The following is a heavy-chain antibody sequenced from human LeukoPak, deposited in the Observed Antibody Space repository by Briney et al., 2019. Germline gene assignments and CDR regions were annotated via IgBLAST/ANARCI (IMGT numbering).Heavy chain of an antibody. J-gene: IGHJ3*02. D-gene: IGHD3-10*01. CDR1: GGSISNYY. CDR3: TREGGDYYGSGSYYRAFDI. CDR2: IYYTGGS. Sequence: SETLSLTCTVSGGSISNYYWSWIRQPPGEGLGWIGFIYYTGGSNYSPSLKRRATFSVDTSKNQFSLKMSSVTDADTAVYYCTREGGDYYGSGSYYRAFDIWGQGTMVTVSS. V-gene: IGHV4-59*01.